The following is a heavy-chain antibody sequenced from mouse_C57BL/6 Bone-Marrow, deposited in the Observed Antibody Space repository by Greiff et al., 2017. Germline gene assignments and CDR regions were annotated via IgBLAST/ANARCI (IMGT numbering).Heavy chain of an antibody. CDR3: ARCYGSSSDWYFDV. CDR2: ISSGSSTI. CDR1: GFTFSDYG. Sequence: EVKLMESGGGLVKPGGSLKLSCAASGFTFSDYGMHWVRQAPEKGLEWVAYISSGSSTIYYADTVKGRFTISRDNAKNTLFLQMTSLRSEDTAMYYCARCYGSSSDWYFDVWGTGTTVTVSS. D-gene: IGHD1-1*01. V-gene: IGHV5-17*01. J-gene: IGHJ1*03.